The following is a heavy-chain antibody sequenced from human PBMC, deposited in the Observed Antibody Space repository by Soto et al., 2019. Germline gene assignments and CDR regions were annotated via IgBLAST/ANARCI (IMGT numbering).Heavy chain of an antibody. CDR3: ARSERMATGPDYYYYGMDF. CDR1: GGTFSSYA. J-gene: IGHJ6*02. D-gene: IGHD5-12*01. CDR2: IIPIFGTA. V-gene: IGHV1-69*13. Sequence: SVKVSCKASGGTFSSYAISWVRQAPGQGLEWMGGIIPIFGTANYAQKFQGRVTITADESTSTAYMELSSLRSEDTAVYYCARSERMATGPDYYYYGMDFWGQGTTVTVSS.